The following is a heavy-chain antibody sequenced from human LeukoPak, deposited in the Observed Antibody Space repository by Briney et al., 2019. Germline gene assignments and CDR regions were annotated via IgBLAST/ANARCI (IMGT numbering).Heavy chain of an antibody. CDR2: IKQDGSEK. J-gene: IGHJ6*04. Sequence: PGGSLRLSCAASGLTFRTYAMSWVRQAPGKGLEWVANIKQDGSEKYYVDSVKGRFTISRDNAKNSLYLQMNSLRAEDTAVYYCAELGITMIGGVWGKGTTVTISS. D-gene: IGHD3-10*02. V-gene: IGHV3-7*01. CDR1: GLTFRTYA. CDR3: AELGITMIGGV.